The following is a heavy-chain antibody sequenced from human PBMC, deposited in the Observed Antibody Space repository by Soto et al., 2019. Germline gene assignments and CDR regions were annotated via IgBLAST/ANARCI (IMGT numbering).Heavy chain of an antibody. CDR1: GGSFSGYY. D-gene: IGHD2-21*01. Sequence: SETLSLTCAVSGGSFSGYYWSWIRQSPGKGLEWIGEIGGSGATNYNPALRSRVSLSLDTSKNQFSLKLNSVTAADTAVYYCAKLWRHWGQGTLVTVSS. CDR3: AKLWRH. J-gene: IGHJ4*02. V-gene: IGHV4-34*01. CDR2: IGGSGAT.